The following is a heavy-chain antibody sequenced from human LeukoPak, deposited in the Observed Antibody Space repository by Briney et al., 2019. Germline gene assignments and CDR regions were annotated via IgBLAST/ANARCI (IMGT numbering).Heavy chain of an antibody. CDR2: IYYSGST. V-gene: IGHV4-59*08. D-gene: IGHD4-23*01. CDR3: ARQPTVVTPVDY. J-gene: IGHJ4*02. Sequence: SETLSLTCAVYGGSFSGYYWSWIRQPPGKGLEWVGYIYYSGSTNYNPSLKSRVTISVDTSKNQFSLKLSSVTAADTAVYYCARQPTVVTPVDYWGQGTLVTVSS. CDR1: GGSFSGYY.